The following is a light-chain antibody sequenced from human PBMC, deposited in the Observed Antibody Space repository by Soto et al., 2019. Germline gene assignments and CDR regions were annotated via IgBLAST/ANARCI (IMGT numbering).Light chain of an antibody. CDR1: QSVSSK. CDR3: QQYNSWLWT. CDR2: GAS. V-gene: IGKV3-15*01. J-gene: IGKJ1*01. Sequence: EIVMTQSPDTLSVSPGEGATRSCRASQSVSSKLAWYQQKPGQAPRLLIYGASTRATGIPARFSGSGSGTEFTLIISSLQSEDSAVYYCQQYNSWLWTFGQGTKVDI.